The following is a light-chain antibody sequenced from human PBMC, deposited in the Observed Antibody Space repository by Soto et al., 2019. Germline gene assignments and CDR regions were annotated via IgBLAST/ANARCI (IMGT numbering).Light chain of an antibody. Sequence: DLQLTQSPSFLSASVGDRVTITCRASQGISSYLAWYQQKPGKAPKPLIYAASTLQIGVPSRFSGSGSGTEFTLTISSLQPEDFATYYCQQGNSYPLTFGGGTKVEIK. CDR1: QGISSY. CDR3: QQGNSYPLT. J-gene: IGKJ4*01. V-gene: IGKV1-9*01. CDR2: AAS.